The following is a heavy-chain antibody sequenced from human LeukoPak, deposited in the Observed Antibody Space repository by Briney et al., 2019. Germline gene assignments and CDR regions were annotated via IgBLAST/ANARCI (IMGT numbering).Heavy chain of an antibody. CDR3: TRRNYDSSGFSDY. V-gene: IGHV3-73*01. CDR1: GFTFSGSA. D-gene: IGHD3-22*01. CDR2: IRSKANSYAT. J-gene: IGHJ4*02. Sequence: GGSLKISCAASGFTFSGSAMHWVRQASGKGLEWVGRIRSKANSYATAYAASVKGRFTISRDDSKNTAYLQMNSLKTEDTAVYYCTRRNYDSSGFSDYWGQGTLVTVSS.